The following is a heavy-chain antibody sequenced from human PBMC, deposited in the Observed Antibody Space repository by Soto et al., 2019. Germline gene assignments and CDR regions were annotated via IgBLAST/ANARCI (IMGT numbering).Heavy chain of an antibody. D-gene: IGHD4-17*01. J-gene: IGHJ4*02. Sequence: SETLSLTCAVSGGSITGGSISSYYWSWIRQPPGKGLEWIGYIYYSGSTNYNPSLKSRVTISVDTSKNQFSLKLSSVTAADTAVYYCARRYGASFDYWGQGTLVTVSS. CDR3: ARRYGASFDY. V-gene: IGHV4-61*01. CDR1: GGSITGGSISSYY. CDR2: IYYSGST.